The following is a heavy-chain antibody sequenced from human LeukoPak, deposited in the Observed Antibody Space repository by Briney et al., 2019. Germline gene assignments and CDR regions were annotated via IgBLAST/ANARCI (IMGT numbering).Heavy chain of an antibody. D-gene: IGHD3-16*01. Sequence: SETLSLTCTVSGGSISSYYGSGIRRPPGRGLGWIGYIYYSGSTNYHPSLKSRVTISVATSKNQFSLKLSSVTAADPAVYYCARGGSIPTSFDYWGQGTLVTVSS. V-gene: IGHV4-59*01. CDR2: IYYSGST. CDR3: ARGGSIPTSFDY. J-gene: IGHJ4*02. CDR1: GGSISSYY.